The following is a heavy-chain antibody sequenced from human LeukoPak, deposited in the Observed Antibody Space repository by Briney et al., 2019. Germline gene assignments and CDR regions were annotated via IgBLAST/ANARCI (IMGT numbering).Heavy chain of an antibody. D-gene: IGHD2-15*01. Sequence: ASVKASCKASGYTFTSYGISWVRQAPGQGLEWMGWIIAYNGNTNYAQKVQGRVTMTTDTSTSTAYMELRSLRSDDTDVYSCARFYCSGGSCYSAFDIWGQGTMVTVSS. CDR3: ARFYCSGGSCYSAFDI. J-gene: IGHJ3*02. V-gene: IGHV1-18*01. CDR2: IIAYNGNT. CDR1: GYTFTSYG.